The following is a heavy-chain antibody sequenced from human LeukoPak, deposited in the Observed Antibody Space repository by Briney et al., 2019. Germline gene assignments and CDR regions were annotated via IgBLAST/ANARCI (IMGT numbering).Heavy chain of an antibody. CDR2: ISGYNGNT. V-gene: IGHV1-18*01. CDR3: ARDPYDFLTGHYSGSGGDY. D-gene: IGHD3-9*01. CDR1: GFTFSNYG. J-gene: IGHJ4*02. Sequence: ASVKVSCKASGFTFSNYGINWVRQAPGQGLEWMGWISGYNGNTKYAQKFQGRVTMTTDTSTSTAYTELRSLRSDDTAAYYCARDPYDFLTGHYSGSGGDYWGQGTLVTVSS.